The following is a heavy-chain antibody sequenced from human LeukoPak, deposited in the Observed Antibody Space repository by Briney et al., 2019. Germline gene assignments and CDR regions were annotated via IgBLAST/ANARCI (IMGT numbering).Heavy chain of an antibody. D-gene: IGHD2/OR15-2a*01. CDR1: GYSFTSYW. J-gene: IGHJ4*02. CDR3: ARESIGLDY. Sequence: KISCKGSGYSFTSYWISWVRPAPGQGLEWMGGIIPIFGTANYAQKFQGRVTITADESTSTAYMELSSLRSEDTAVYYCARESIGLDYWGQGTLVTVSS. V-gene: IGHV1-69*01. CDR2: IIPIFGTA.